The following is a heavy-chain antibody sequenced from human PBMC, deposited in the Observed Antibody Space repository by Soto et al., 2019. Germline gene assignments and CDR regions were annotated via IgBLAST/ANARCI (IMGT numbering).Heavy chain of an antibody. V-gene: IGHV4-61*01. CDR1: GGSVSSGSYY. CDR2: IYYSGST. D-gene: IGHD6-19*01. CDR3: ARVRRYGIAVAGTFDY. Sequence: SETLSLTCTVSGGSVSSGSYYWSWIRQPPGKGLEWIGYIYYSGSTNYNPSLKGRVTISVDTSKNQFSLKLSSVTAADTAVYYCARVRRYGIAVAGTFDYWGQGTLVTVSS. J-gene: IGHJ4*02.